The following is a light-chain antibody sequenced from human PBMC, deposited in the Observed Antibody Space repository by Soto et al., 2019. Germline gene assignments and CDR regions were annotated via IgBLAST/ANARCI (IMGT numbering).Light chain of an antibody. V-gene: IGKV1D-13*01. J-gene: IGKJ3*01. CDR3: QQFNNYPQFT. CDR1: QGISSA. Sequence: AIQLTQSPSSLSASVGDRVTITCRASQGISSALAWYQQKPGKAPKLLIYDASSLESGVPSRFSGSGSGTDFTLTISSLQPEDFATYCCQQFNNYPQFTFGPGTKVDIK. CDR2: DAS.